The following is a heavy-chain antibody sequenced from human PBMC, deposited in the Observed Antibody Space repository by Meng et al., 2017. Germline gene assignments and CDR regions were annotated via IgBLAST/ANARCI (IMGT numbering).Heavy chain of an antibody. J-gene: IGHJ4*02. V-gene: IGHV4-39*07. CDR1: GGSISSSSYY. CDR2: IYYSGST. CDR3: ARDDNSSGWYRAMDY. Sequence: QLQLQESGPGLVKPSGTLSLTCPFSGGSISSSSYYWGWIRQPPGKGLEWIGSIYYSGSTYYNPSLKSRVTISVDTSKNQFSLKLSSVTAADTAVYYCARDDNSSGWYRAMDYWGQGTLVTVSS. D-gene: IGHD6-19*01.